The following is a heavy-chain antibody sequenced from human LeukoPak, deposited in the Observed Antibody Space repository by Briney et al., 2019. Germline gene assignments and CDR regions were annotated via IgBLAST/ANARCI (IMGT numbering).Heavy chain of an antibody. CDR1: GGSFSGYY. CDR2: INHSGST. CDR3: ARTHIVVVPAAIPVPSYYGMDV. J-gene: IGHJ6*02. D-gene: IGHD2-2*02. V-gene: IGHV4-34*01. Sequence: PSETLSLTCAVYGGSFSGYYWSWIRQPPGKGLEWIGEINHSGSTNYNPSLKSRVTISVDTSKNQFSLKLSSVTAADTAVYYCARTHIVVVPAAIPVPSYYGMDVWGRGTTVTVSS.